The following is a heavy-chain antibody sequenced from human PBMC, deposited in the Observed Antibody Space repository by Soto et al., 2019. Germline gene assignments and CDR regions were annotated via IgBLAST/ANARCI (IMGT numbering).Heavy chain of an antibody. CDR1: GYTFSNYG. D-gene: IGHD1-26*01. Sequence: ASVKVSCKTSGYTFSNYGVTWVRQAPGQGLEWVGWVSGYNRNTNYAQKFQDRVTLTTDTSRRTAYMELRAEDTAVYYCATDRASSIVGDHPVWGQGTLVTVSS. CDR3: ATDRASSIVGDHPV. V-gene: IGHV1-18*01. CDR2: VSGYNRNT. J-gene: IGHJ4*02.